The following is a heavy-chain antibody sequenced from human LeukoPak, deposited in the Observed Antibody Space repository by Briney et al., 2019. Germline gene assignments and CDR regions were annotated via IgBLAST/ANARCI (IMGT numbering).Heavy chain of an antibody. J-gene: IGHJ4*02. CDR2: FYPGDSDI. Sequence: GESLKISCKASGYSFTSYWIGWVGQMPGKGLEWMGIFYPGDSDIRYSPSFQGQVTISADNSISTAYLQWSSLKASDTAIYYCARRVHDFWSGYYNFDYWGQGTLVTVSS. CDR3: ARRVHDFWSGYYNFDY. CDR1: GYSFTSYW. V-gene: IGHV5-51*01. D-gene: IGHD3-3*01.